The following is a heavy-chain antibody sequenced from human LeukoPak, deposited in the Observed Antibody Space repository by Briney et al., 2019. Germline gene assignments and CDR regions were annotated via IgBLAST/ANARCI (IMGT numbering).Heavy chain of an antibody. CDR1: GGSIGSGSYY. V-gene: IGHV4-61*02. CDR3: ARVGLTGWFDP. D-gene: IGHD3/OR15-3a*01. Sequence: SETLSLTCTVSGGSIGSGSYYWSWIRQPAGKGLEWIGRTYTSGSTNYNPSLKSRVTISVDTSKNQFSLKLSSVTAADTAVYYCARVGLTGWFDPWGQGTLVTVSS. CDR2: TYTSGST. J-gene: IGHJ5*02.